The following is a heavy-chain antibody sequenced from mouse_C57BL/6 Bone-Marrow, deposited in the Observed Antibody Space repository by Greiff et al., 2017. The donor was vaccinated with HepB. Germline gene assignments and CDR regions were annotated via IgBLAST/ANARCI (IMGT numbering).Heavy chain of an antibody. CDR3: AGDRTGTDAMDY. CDR2: ITHSGET. Sequence: QVQLKESGPGLVKPSQSLFLTCSIPGFPITSGYYWIWIRQSPGKPLEWMGYITHSGETFYNPSLQSPISITRETSKNQFFLQLNSVTTEDTAMYYCAGDRTGTDAMDYWGQGTSVTVSS. V-gene: IGHV12-3*01. J-gene: IGHJ4*01. CDR1: GFPITSGYY. D-gene: IGHD4-1*01.